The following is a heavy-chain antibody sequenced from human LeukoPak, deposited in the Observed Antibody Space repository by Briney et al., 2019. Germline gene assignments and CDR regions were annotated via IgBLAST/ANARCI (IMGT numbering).Heavy chain of an antibody. J-gene: IGHJ5*02. D-gene: IGHD4-17*01. Sequence: PSETLSLTCSVSGGSISSYYWTWIRQPPGKGLEWIGYIYNSGSTNYNPSLKSRVTISVDTSKNQFSLKVNSVTAADTAVYYCVRSKSGTYGWFDPWGQGTLVTVSS. V-gene: IGHV4-59*01. CDR1: GGSISSYY. CDR3: VRSKSGTYGWFDP. CDR2: IYNSGST.